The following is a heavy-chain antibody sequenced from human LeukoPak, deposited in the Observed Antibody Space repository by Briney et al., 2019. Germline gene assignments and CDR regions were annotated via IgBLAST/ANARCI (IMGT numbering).Heavy chain of an antibody. V-gene: IGHV7-4-1*02. CDR2: INTNTGNP. Sequence: ASVKVSCKASGYTFTNYAMNWVRQAPGQGLEWMGWINTNTGNPTYAQGFTGRFVFSLDTSVSTAYLQISSLKAEGTAVYYCARSGGSGSYYARYYYYYMDVWGKGTTVTVSS. D-gene: IGHD3-10*01. CDR3: ARSGGSGSYYARYYYYYMDV. J-gene: IGHJ6*03. CDR1: GYTFTNYA.